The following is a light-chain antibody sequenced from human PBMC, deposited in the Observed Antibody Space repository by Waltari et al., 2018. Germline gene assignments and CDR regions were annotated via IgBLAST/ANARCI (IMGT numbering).Light chain of an antibody. J-gene: IGLJ1*01. Sequence: YELTQPPSLSVSPGPPARITCPCHELPRQYAYGFQQKSGQAPRLVMYEDTKRPSGIPERFSGSSSGTVATLTITGAQVDDEADYYCYSSDSTGLRVFGGGTTVVVL. CDR1: ELPRQY. CDR3: YSSDSTGLRV. V-gene: IGLV3-10*01. CDR2: EDT.